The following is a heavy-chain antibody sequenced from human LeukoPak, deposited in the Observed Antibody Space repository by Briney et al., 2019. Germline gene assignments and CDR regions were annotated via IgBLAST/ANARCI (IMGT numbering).Heavy chain of an antibody. D-gene: IGHD3-10*01. CDR2: IYTSGGT. CDR1: GGSFTSGGYY. V-gene: IGHV4-61*02. J-gene: IGHJ6*03. Sequence: KTSETLSLTCTVSGGSFTSGGYYWSWIRQPAGKGLEWIGRIYTSGGTNYNPSLKSRVTISVDTSKNQFSLKLNSVTAADTAVYYCARGSFVHYYGSDIPYYYMDVWGKGTTATISS. CDR3: ARGSFVHYYGSDIPYYYMDV.